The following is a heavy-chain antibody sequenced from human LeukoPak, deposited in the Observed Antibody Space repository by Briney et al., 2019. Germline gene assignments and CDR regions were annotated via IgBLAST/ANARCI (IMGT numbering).Heavy chain of an antibody. CDR1: GFTFSSCA. V-gene: IGHV4-39*01. Sequence: GSLRLSCAASGFTFSSCAMSSIRQPPGKGLEWIGSIYYSGSTYYNPSLKSGVTISVDTSKNQFSLKLSSVTAADTAVYYCARLNREGGGVNYYDSSGYNYWGQGTLVTVSS. CDR3: ARLNREGGGVNYYDSSGYNY. CDR2: IYYSGST. J-gene: IGHJ4*02. D-gene: IGHD3-22*01.